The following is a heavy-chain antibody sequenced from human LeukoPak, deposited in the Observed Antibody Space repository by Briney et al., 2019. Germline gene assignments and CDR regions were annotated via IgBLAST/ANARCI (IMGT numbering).Heavy chain of an antibody. CDR3: ARIGGLLLDY. CDR1: GFTFSSYS. V-gene: IGHV3-21*01. CDR2: ISSSGDYI. D-gene: IGHD3-3*01. Sequence: GGSLRLSCAASGFTFSSYSMSWVRQAPGKGLEWVSSISSSGDYIYSADSLKGRFTISRDNAKNSLYLQMNSLRAEDTAVYYCARIGGLLLDYWGQGTLVTVSS. J-gene: IGHJ4*02.